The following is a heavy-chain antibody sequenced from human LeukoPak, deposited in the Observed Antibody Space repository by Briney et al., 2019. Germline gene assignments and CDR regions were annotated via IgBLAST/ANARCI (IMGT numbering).Heavy chain of an antibody. D-gene: IGHD4/OR15-4a*01. CDR3: ARDSWDYIAMDV. CDR2: VHYTGSA. CDR1: GISINTYY. Sequence: PSETLSLTCTVSGISINTYYWSWIRQPPGKGLEWIGYVHYTGSADYNPSLKSRVTISLDTSKNRFSLKLTSVTAADTAVYYCARDSWDYIAMDVWGPGTTVIVSS. V-gene: IGHV4-59*01. J-gene: IGHJ6*02.